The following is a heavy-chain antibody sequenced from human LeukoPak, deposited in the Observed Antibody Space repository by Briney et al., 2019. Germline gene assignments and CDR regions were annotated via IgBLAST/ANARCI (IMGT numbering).Heavy chain of an antibody. CDR3: ASIIWDTAMVD. CDR1: GFTFSSYS. CDR2: ISSSSSTI. V-gene: IGHV3-48*01. J-gene: IGHJ4*02. Sequence: SGGSLRLSCEASGFTFSSYSMNWVRQAPGKGLEWVSYISSSSSTIYYADSVKGRFTISRDNAKNSLYLQMNSLRAEDTAVYYCASIIWDTAMVDWGQGTLVTVSS. D-gene: IGHD5-18*01.